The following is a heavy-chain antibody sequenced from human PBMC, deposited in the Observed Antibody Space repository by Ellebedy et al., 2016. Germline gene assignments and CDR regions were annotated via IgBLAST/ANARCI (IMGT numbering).Heavy chain of an antibody. V-gene: IGHV3-66*01. D-gene: IGHD3-22*01. CDR2: MYDSGAA. CDR1: GFTDSKNY. J-gene: IGHJ5*02. CDR3: AGYDSSGYNT. Sequence: GESLKISXVTSGFTDSKNYVNWVRQAPEKGLEWVSVMYDSGAAFYADSVKGRFTISRDSSKNTLYLQMDNLRAEDTAVYYCAGYDSSGYNTWGQGTLVTVSS.